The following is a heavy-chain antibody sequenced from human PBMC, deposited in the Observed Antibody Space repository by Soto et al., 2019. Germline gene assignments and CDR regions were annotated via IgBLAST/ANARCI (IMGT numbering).Heavy chain of an antibody. CDR2: ISRSSITI. Sequence: GGSLRLSCAASGFTFSSYSMNWVRQAPGKGLEWVSFISRSSITIQYADSVKGRFTISRDNAKNSLYLQMNSLRDEDTAVYYCARDDYDTLTGTITFDSWGQGTLVTVSS. V-gene: IGHV3-48*02. J-gene: IGHJ4*02. D-gene: IGHD3-9*01. CDR3: ARDDYDTLTGTITFDS. CDR1: GFTFSSYS.